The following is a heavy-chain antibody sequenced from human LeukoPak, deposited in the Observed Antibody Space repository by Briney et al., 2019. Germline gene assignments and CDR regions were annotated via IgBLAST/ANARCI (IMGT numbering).Heavy chain of an antibody. CDR1: GYTFTGYY. V-gene: IGHV1-2*02. J-gene: IGHJ6*03. CDR3: ARGDDFWSGFYYYYYMDV. CDR2: INPNSGGT. D-gene: IGHD3-3*01. Sequence: GASVKVSCKASGYTFTGYYMHWVRQAPGQGLEWMGWINPNSGGTNYAQEFQGRVTMTRDTSISTAYMELSRLRSDDTAVYYCARGDDFWSGFYYYYYMDVWGKGTTVTVSS.